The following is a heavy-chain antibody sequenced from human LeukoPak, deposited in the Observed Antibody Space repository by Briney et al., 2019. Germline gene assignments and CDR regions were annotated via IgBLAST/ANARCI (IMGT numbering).Heavy chain of an antibody. J-gene: IGHJ5*02. V-gene: IGHV5-51*01. CDR1: GYSFTSYW. Sequence: GESLKISCKGSGYSFTSYWIGWVRQMPGKGLECMGIIYPGDSDTRYSPSFQGQVTISADKSISTAYLQWRSLKASDTAMYDCATLTSSSGSSRGGWFDPWGQGTLVTVSS. D-gene: IGHD6-13*01. CDR2: IYPGDSDT. CDR3: ATLTSSSGSSRGGWFDP.